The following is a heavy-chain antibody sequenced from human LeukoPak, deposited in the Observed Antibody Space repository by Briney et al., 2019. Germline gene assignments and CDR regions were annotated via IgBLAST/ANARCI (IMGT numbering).Heavy chain of an antibody. CDR1: GYHFTSFW. CDR2: IYPGDSDT. J-gene: IGHJ4*02. Sequence: GGALEISCKGSGYHFTSFWIGWGRQRPGKGLEWMGIIYPGDSDTRDSASLQGQVTISADKSISTAYLQWSSLKASDTAMYYCARQAYGSGSYSPHWGQGTLVTVSS. V-gene: IGHV5-51*01. D-gene: IGHD3-10*01. CDR3: ARQAYGSGSYSPH.